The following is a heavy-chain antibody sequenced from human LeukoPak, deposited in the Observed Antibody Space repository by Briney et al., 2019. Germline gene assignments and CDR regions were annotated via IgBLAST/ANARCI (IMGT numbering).Heavy chain of an antibody. CDR1: GFTFDDYG. V-gene: IGHV3-23*01. CDR2: ISVTGGS. CDR3: AKPTSPFDSGSSPFDY. Sequence: GGSLRLSCAASGFTFDDYGMSWVRQAPGKGLDWVSTISVTGGSYSADSVKGRFTISRDNSKNTLYLQMNSLRAEDTAVYYCAKPTSPFDSGSSPFDYWGQGTLVTVSS. J-gene: IGHJ4*02. D-gene: IGHD3-10*01.